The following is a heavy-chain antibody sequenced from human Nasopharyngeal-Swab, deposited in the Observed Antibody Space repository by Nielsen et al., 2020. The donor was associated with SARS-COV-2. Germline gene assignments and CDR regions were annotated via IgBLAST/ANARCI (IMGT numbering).Heavy chain of an antibody. Sequence: SQTLSLTCAVYGGSFSASYWGWIRQPPGKGLEWIWEINDSGSTNYNPSLKSRVTISVDTSKNQFSLKLSSVTAADTAVYYCARGLSGIVPGPILGLGPYYSYYYMDVWGKGTTVTVSS. CDR1: GGSFSASY. CDR3: ARGLSGIVPGPILGLGPYYSYYYMDV. CDR2: INDSGST. D-gene: IGHD2-2*01. J-gene: IGHJ6*03. V-gene: IGHV4-34*01.